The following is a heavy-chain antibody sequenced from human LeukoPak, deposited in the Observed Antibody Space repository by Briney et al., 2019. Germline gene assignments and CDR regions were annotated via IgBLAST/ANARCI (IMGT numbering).Heavy chain of an antibody. Sequence: SETLSLTCTVSGGSISSYYWSWIRQPPGKGLEWIGYIYYSGSTNYNPSLKSRVTISVDTSKNQFSLKLSSVTAADTAVCYCARGATVVIDYWGQGTLVTVSS. V-gene: IGHV4-59*01. J-gene: IGHJ4*02. CDR1: GGSISSYY. CDR3: ARGATVVIDY. CDR2: IYYSGST. D-gene: IGHD4-23*01.